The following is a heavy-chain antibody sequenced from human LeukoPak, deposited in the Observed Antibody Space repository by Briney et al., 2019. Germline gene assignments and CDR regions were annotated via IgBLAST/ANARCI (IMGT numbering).Heavy chain of an antibody. J-gene: IGHJ4*02. CDR2: IYYSGST. CDR1: GGPISSYY. D-gene: IGHD1-26*01. V-gene: IGHV4-59*04. Sequence: SETLSLTCTVSGGPISSYYWSWIRQPPGKGLEWIGYIYYSGSTYYNPSLKSRVTISVDTSKNQFSLKLSSVTAADTAVYYCRSGTFSFDYWGQGTQVAVSS. CDR3: RSGTFSFDY.